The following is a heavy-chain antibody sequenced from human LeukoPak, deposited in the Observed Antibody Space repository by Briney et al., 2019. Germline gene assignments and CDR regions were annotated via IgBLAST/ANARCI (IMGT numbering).Heavy chain of an antibody. CDR2: IYPGDGDN. J-gene: IGHJ3*02. CDR3: ARPPEYSSSSHAFDI. CDR1: GYSFNSYW. Sequence: GGALKISWKGAGYSFNSYWIGGGRQMPGKGLEGRGIIYPGDGDNRYSPSFQGQVTISADKSISTAYLQWSSLKASGTAMYYCARPPEYSSSSHAFDIWGQGTMVTVSS. D-gene: IGHD6-6*01. V-gene: IGHV5-51*01.